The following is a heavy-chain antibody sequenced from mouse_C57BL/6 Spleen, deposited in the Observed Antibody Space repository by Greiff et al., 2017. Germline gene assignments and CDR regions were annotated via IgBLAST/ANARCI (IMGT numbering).Heavy chain of an antibody. CDR2: IRSKSNNYAT. CDR1: GFSFNTYA. Sequence: EVKLMESGGGLVQPKGSLKLSCAASGFSFNTYAMNWVRQAPGKGLEWVARIRSKSNNYATYYADSVKDRFTISRDDSESMLYLQMNNVKTEATAMYYCVREKGLLRPQLAFDYWGQGTTLTVSS. CDR3: VREKGLLRPQLAFDY. J-gene: IGHJ2*01. D-gene: IGHD1-1*01. V-gene: IGHV10-1*01.